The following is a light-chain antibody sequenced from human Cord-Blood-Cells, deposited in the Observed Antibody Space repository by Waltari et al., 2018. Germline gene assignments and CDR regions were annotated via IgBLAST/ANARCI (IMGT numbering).Light chain of an antibody. CDR2: EGS. J-gene: IGLJ3*02. V-gene: IGLV2-23*01. CDR1: SSDVGSYNL. Sequence: QSALTPPASVSGSPGQSITISCTGTSSDVGSYNLVSWYQQHPGKAPKLMIYEGSKRPSGVSNRFSGSKSGNTASLKISGLQAEDEADYYCCSYAGSSTWVFGGGTKLTVL. CDR3: CSYAGSSTWV.